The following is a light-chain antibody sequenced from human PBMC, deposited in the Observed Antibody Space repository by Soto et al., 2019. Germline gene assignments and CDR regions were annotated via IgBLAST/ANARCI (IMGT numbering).Light chain of an antibody. J-gene: IGLJ3*02. CDR2: EVS. CDR3: SSYAGSNEV. V-gene: IGLV2-8*01. CDR1: SSDVGGYNY. Sequence: QSVLTQPPSASGSPGQSVTISCTGTSSDVGGYNYVSWYQQHPGKAPKLMIYEVSKRPSGVPDRFSGSKSGNTASLTVSGLQAEDEADCYCSSYAGSNEVFGGGTKLTVL.